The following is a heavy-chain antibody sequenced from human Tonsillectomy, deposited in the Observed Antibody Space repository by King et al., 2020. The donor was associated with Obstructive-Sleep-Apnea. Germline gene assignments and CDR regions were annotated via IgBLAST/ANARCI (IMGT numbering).Heavy chain of an antibody. Sequence: TLKESGPTLVRPTQTLTLTCTFSGFSLTTTAVGVGWIRQPPGKALEWLALIYWDDDKRYSPSLKSRLTITKDTSKNQVVLTMTNMDPVDTATYYCARRPPIQNLLTWFDPWGQGTLVTVSS. D-gene: IGHD4/OR15-4a*01. J-gene: IGHJ5*02. CDR3: ARRPPIQNLLTWFDP. CDR1: GFSLTTTAVG. CDR2: IYWDDDK. V-gene: IGHV2-5*02.